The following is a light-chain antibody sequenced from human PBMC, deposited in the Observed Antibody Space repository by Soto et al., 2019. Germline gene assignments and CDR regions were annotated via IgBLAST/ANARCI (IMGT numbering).Light chain of an antibody. Sequence: GDRVTITCRASQGISSALAWYKQKPGKAPKLLIYDASSLESGVPSRFSGSGSGTDFTLTIISLQPEDFATYYCQQFNSPRTFGGGTKVEIK. CDR2: DAS. J-gene: IGKJ4*01. V-gene: IGKV1-13*02. CDR3: QQFNSPRT. CDR1: QGISSA.